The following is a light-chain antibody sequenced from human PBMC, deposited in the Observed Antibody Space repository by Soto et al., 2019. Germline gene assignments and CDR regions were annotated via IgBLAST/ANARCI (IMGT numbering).Light chain of an antibody. CDR3: QQYYSTPRT. V-gene: IGKV4-1*01. CDR1: QSVLYSSNNKNY. CDR2: WAS. J-gene: IGKJ1*01. Sequence: DIVMTQSPDSLAVSLGERATINCKSSQSVLYSSNNKNYLAWYQQKPGQPTNQLIYWASTRESGVPDRFSGSGSGTDFTLTISSLQAEDVAVYYCQQYYSTPRTFGQGTKVEIK.